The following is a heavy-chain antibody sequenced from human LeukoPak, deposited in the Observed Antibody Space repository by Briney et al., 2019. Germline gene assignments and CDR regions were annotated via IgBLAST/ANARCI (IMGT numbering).Heavy chain of an antibody. CDR1: GYTFTSYY. CDR3: AYGRGGYCSGGSCYRYYYGMDV. V-gene: IGHV1-18*04. J-gene: IGHJ6*02. CDR2: ISAYNGNT. Sequence: ASVKVSCKASGYTFTSYYMHWVRQAPGQGLEWMGWISAYNGNTNYAQKLQGRVTMTTDTSTSTAYMELRSLRSDDTAVYYCAYGRGGYCSGGSCYRYYYGMDVWGQGTTVTVSS. D-gene: IGHD2-15*01.